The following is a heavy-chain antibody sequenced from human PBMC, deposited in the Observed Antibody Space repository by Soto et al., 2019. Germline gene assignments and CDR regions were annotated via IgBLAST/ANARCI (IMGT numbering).Heavy chain of an antibody. Sequence: GGSLRLSCSASGFTFSSYAMHWVRQAPGKGLEYVSAISSNGGSTYYADSVKGRFTISRDNSKNTLYLQMSSLRAEDTAVYYCVKVYTSMIVVVNYGPFDYWGQGTLVTVSS. D-gene: IGHD3-22*01. CDR3: VKVYTSMIVVVNYGPFDY. J-gene: IGHJ4*02. CDR1: GFTFSSYA. V-gene: IGHV3-64D*08. CDR2: ISSNGGST.